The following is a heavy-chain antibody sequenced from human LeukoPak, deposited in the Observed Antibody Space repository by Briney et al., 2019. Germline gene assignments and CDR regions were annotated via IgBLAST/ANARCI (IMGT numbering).Heavy chain of an antibody. J-gene: IGHJ5*02. CDR3: ARHLWFGELSQGYGWFDP. CDR1: GGSISSTSYY. CDR2: IYSSGST. Sequence: SETLSLTCTVSGGSISSTSYYWGWIRQPPGKGLEWIGSIYSSGSTYYNPSLKSRVTISVDTSKNQFSLKLSSVTAADTAVYYCARHLWFGELSQGYGWFDPWGQGTLVTVSS. D-gene: IGHD3-10*01. V-gene: IGHV4-39*01.